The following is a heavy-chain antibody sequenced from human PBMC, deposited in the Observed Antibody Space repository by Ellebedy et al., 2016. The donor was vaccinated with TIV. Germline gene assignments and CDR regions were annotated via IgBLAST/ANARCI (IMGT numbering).Heavy chain of an antibody. CDR2: ISSSSYNI. D-gene: IGHD3-3*01. CDR1: GFTFSSYS. J-gene: IGHJ4*02. V-gene: IGHV3-21*06. Sequence: GESLKISXAASGFTFSSYSMNWVRQAPGKGLEWVSSISSSSYNIYSADSVTGRFTISRDNAKNSLYLQMNSLRAEDTAVYYCAREGEWLLDYWGQGTLVTVSS. CDR3: AREGEWLLDY.